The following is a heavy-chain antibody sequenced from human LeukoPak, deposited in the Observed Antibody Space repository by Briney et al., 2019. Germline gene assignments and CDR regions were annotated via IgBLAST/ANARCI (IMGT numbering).Heavy chain of an antibody. CDR1: GFTFNKYW. D-gene: IGHD3-22*01. J-gene: IGHJ4*02. CDR3: AKTSGSYFAGFDC. CDR2: ISGNGGST. V-gene: IGHV3-23*01. Sequence: PGGSLRLSCAASGFTFNKYWLTWVRQAPGKGLEWVSGISGNGGSTYYADSVKGRFTISRDYSKNSLHLQMNSLRAEDTAVYYCAKTSGSYFAGFDCWGQGTLVTVSS.